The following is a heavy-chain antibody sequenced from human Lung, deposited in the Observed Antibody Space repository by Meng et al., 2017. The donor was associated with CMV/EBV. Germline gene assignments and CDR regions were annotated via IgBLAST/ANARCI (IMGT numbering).Heavy chain of an antibody. V-gene: IGHV3-48*03. D-gene: IGHD6-13*01. CDR3: ARDIAVAAADY. Sequence: SCAASGFTFSSYEMNWVRQAPGKGLEWVSYISSSGSIIYYADSVKGRFTVSRDNAENSLYLQMNSLRAEDTAVYYCARDIAVAAADYWGQGTLVNGAS. CDR2: ISSSGSII. J-gene: IGHJ4*02. CDR1: GFTFSSYE.